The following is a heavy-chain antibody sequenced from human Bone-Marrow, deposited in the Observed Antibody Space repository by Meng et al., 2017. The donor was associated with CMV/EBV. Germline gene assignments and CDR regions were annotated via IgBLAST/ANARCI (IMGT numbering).Heavy chain of an antibody. V-gene: IGHV1-18*01. CDR3: ARDRLYDLPYGMDV. J-gene: IGHJ6*04. CDR2: ISAYNGNT. CDR1: GYTFTSYG. Sequence: ASVKVSCKASGYTFTSYGISWVRQAPGQGLEWMGWISAYNGNTNYAQKLQGRVTMTRDTSTSTVYMELSSLRSEDTAVYYCARDRLYDLPYGMDVWGEGTTVTVSS. D-gene: IGHD3-16*02.